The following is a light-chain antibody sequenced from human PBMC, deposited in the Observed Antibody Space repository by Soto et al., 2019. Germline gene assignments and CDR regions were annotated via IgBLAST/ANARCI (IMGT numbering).Light chain of an antibody. Sequence: QSVLTQPASVSGSPGQSITISCTGTSSDIGGYKYVSWYQQHPGKAPKLIIFEVSNRPSGVSDRFSGSNSGNTASLTVSGLQAEDEADYYCVSFAGGTYVFGTGTKVTVL. V-gene: IGLV2-14*01. J-gene: IGLJ1*01. CDR2: EVS. CDR1: SSDIGGYKY. CDR3: VSFAGGTYV.